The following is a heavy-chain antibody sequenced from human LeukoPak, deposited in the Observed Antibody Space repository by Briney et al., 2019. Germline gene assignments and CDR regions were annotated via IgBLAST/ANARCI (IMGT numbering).Heavy chain of an antibody. CDR2: VSHGEST. CDR1: GGSISSINW. D-gene: IGHD1-1*01. CDR3: ARNVGYGMDV. J-gene: IGHJ6*02. V-gene: IGHV4-4*02. Sequence: PSGTLSLTCAVTGGSISSINWWTWVRQPPGKGLEWIGQVSHGESTNYNPSLKSRVTISVDRSKNQFSLKLTSVTAADTAVYYCARNVGYGMDVWGQGTTVTVSS.